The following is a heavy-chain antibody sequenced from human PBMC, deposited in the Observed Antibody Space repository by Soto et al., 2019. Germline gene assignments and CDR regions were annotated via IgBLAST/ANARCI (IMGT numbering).Heavy chain of an antibody. Sequence: EVQVVESGGDLVKPGGSLRLSCVTSGFMFSSAGMCWVRQAPGKGLEWVGRIKSKSDGGARDYAAPVKGRFSISRDDSKNTVYLQMNSLRAEDTAVYYCVAGWNDFWGQGTLVTVSS. CDR1: GFMFSSAG. D-gene: IGHD1-1*01. J-gene: IGHJ4*02. CDR3: VAGWNDF. V-gene: IGHV3-15*01. CDR2: IKSKSDGGAR.